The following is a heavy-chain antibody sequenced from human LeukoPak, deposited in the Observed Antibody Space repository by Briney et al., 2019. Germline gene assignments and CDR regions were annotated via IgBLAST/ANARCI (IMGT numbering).Heavy chain of an antibody. D-gene: IGHD2-8*01. CDR1: GYTFTGNY. Sequence: GASVKVSCKDSGYTFTGNYMNWVGQAPGQGLEWMGWINPNSGGTNYAQKFQGRVTMTRDTSISTAYMELSRLRSDDTAVYYCAREMAWVLVFYVWGQVTTVTVSS. CDR2: INPNSGGT. J-gene: IGHJ6*02. CDR3: AREMAWVLVFYV. V-gene: IGHV1-2*02.